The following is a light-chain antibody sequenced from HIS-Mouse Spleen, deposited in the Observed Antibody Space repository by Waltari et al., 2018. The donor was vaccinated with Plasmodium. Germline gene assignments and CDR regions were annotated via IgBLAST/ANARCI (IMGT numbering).Light chain of an antibody. CDR2: YYSDSDK. V-gene: IGLV5-37*01. CDR3: MIWPSNASGV. Sequence: QPVLTQPPSSSASPGESARLTCTLPSAINVGSYNIYWYQQKSGSPPRYLLYYYSDSDKGQGSGVPSRFSGSKDASANTGILLISGLQSEDEADYYCMIWPSNASGVFGGGTKLTVL. J-gene: IGLJ3*02. CDR1: SAINVGSYN.